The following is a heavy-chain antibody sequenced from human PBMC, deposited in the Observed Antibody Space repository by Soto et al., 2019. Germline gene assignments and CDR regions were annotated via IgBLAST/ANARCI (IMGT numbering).Heavy chain of an antibody. J-gene: IGHJ4*02. CDR2: IYHSGST. CDR1: GGSISSGGYS. CDR3: ARVDTMVRGVLDY. Sequence: QLQLQESGSGLVKPSQTLSLTCAVSGGSISSGGYSWSWIRQPPGKGLGWIGYIYHSGSTYYNPSLRSRVTISVDRSKNQFSLKLSSVTAADTAVYYCARVDTMVRGVLDYWGQGTLVTVSS. V-gene: IGHV4-30-2*01. D-gene: IGHD3-10*01.